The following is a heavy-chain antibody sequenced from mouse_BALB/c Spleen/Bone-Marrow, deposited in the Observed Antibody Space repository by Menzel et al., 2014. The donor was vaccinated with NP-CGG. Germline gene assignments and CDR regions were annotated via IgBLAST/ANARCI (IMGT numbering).Heavy chain of an antibody. Sequence: VQLQQSGAELVRPGVSVKISCKGSGYTFTDYAMHWVKQSHAKGLEWIGVISPYYGDASYNQKFKGKATMTVDKSSRTAYMELARPTSEDSAIYYCAREGGNFPWFAYWGQGTLVTVSA. D-gene: IGHD2-1*01. CDR3: AREGGNFPWFAY. CDR2: ISPYYGDA. V-gene: IGHV1S137*01. CDR1: GYTFTDYA. J-gene: IGHJ3*01.